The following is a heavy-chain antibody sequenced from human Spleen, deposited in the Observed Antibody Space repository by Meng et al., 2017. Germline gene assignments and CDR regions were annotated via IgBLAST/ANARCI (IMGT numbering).Heavy chain of an antibody. V-gene: IGHV4-31*03. CDR3: ARDPPRGYGAFDI. D-gene: IGHD3-10*01. CDR1: GGSISSGGYY. CDR2: IYYSVST. Sequence: GQGKEPGPGLVKPSQTLSLTCTVSGGSISSGGYYWSWIRQHPGKGLEWIGYIYYSVSTYSNPSLKSRVTISIDTSKNQFSLTLSSVTAADTAVYYCARDPPRGYGAFDIWGQGTMVTVSS. J-gene: IGHJ3*02.